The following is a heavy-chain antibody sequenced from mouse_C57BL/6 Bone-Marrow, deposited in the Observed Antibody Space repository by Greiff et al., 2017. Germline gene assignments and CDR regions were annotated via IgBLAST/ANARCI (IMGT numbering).Heavy chain of an antibody. J-gene: IGHJ4*01. CDR1: GFTFRSYA. D-gene: IGHD6-2*01. V-gene: IGHV5-9-1*02. CDR3: TRDLFYAMDY. Sequence: EVQLVESGAGLVKPGGSLKLSCAASGFTFRSYAMSWVRQTPEKRLEWVAYISSGGDYIYYADTVKGRFTISRDNTRNTLYLQRRSLESEDTAMYYCTRDLFYAMDYWGQGTSVTVSS. CDR2: ISSGGDYI.